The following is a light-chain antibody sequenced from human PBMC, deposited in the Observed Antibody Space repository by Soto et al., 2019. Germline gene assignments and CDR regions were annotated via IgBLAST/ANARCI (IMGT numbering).Light chain of an antibody. CDR1: SSDVGDYSS. V-gene: IGLV2-14*01. J-gene: IGLJ2*01. CDR3: SAYTSTITVA. Sequence: QSVLTQPASVSGSPGQSITVSCTGTSSDVGDYSSVSWYQQHPGKAPKLIISDVTNRTSGVSNRFSGSKSGNTASLTISGLQAEEEADYYCSAYTSTITVAFGGGTKLTVL. CDR2: DVT.